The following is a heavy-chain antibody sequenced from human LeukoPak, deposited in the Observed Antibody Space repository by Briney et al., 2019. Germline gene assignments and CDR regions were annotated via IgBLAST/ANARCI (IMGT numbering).Heavy chain of an antibody. Sequence: GSLRLSCAASGFTFSSYAMSWVRQAPGKGLEWVSGLSGSGGSTYYADSVKGRFTISRDNSKNTLYLQMNSLRAEDTAVYYCAKTTYYSDSSGYGHWGQGTLVTVSS. D-gene: IGHD3-22*01. V-gene: IGHV3-23*01. J-gene: IGHJ4*02. CDR3: AKTTYYSDSSGYGH. CDR1: GFTFSSYA. CDR2: LSGSGGST.